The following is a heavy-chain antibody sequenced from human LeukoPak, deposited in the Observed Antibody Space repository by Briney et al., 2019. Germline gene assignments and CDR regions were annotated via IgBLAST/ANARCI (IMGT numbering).Heavy chain of an antibody. CDR1: GYTLTELS. D-gene: IGHD3-22*01. V-gene: IGHV1-24*01. Sequence: GASVKVSCKVSGYTLTELSMHWVRQAPGKGLEWMGGFDPEDGETIYAQKFQGRVTMTEDTSTDTAYMELSSLRSEDTAVYYCATGDSSGYSLTHFDYWGQGTLVTASS. CDR2: FDPEDGET. CDR3: ATGDSSGYSLTHFDY. J-gene: IGHJ4*02.